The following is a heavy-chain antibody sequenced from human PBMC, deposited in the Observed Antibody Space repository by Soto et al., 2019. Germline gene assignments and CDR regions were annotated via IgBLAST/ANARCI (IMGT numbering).Heavy chain of an antibody. V-gene: IGHV1-69*01. J-gene: IGHJ3*02. Sequence: QVQLVQSGAEVKKPGSSVKVSCKASGGTFSSYAISWVRQAPGQGLEWMGGIIPIFGTANYTQKFQGRGTITADESTSTAYMELSSLRSEDTAVYYCARDQAIYYYDSSGYYSAFAIWGQGTMVTVSS. CDR1: GGTFSSYA. D-gene: IGHD3-22*01. CDR2: IIPIFGTA. CDR3: ARDQAIYYYDSSGYYSAFAI.